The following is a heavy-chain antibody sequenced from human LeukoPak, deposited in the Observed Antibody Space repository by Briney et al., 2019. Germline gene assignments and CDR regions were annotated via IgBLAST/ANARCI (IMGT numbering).Heavy chain of an antibody. Sequence: PSETLSLTCTVSGGSVSSGSYYWSWIRQPPGKGLEWIWYIYYSGSTNYNPSLKSRVTISVDTSKNQFSLKLSSVTAADTAVYYCARLYSSGWYFDYWGQGTLVTVSS. V-gene: IGHV4-61*01. J-gene: IGHJ4*02. CDR1: GGSVSSGSYY. CDR2: IYYSGST. CDR3: ARLYSSGWYFDY. D-gene: IGHD6-19*01.